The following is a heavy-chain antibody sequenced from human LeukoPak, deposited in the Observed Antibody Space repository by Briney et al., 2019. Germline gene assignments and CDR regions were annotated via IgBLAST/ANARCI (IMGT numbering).Heavy chain of an antibody. Sequence: GGSLRLSCGVSGITLSNYGMSWVRQAPGKGLEWVAGLSGSAGGTNYADSVKGRFTISRDNSKNTLFLQMDRLRAEDTAMYFCAKRGVVVRVFLVGFHKEAYYFDSWGQGAQVTVSS. CDR2: LSGSAGGT. J-gene: IGHJ4*02. D-gene: IGHD3-16*02. CDR1: GITLSNYG. CDR3: AKRGVVVRVFLVGFHKEAYYFDS. V-gene: IGHV3-23*01.